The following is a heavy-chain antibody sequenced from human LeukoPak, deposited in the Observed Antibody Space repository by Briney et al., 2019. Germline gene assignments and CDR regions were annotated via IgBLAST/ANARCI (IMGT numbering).Heavy chain of an antibody. CDR1: GFTFDDYA. V-gene: IGHV3-9*01. Sequence: GGSLRLSCAASGFTFDDYAMHWFRQAPGRALEGVSGISWNSGSIGYADSVKGRFTISRDNAKNSLYLQMNSLRAEDTALYYCAKGRVDGPYDAFDIWGQGTMVTVSS. D-gene: IGHD5-24*01. CDR3: AKGRVDGPYDAFDI. J-gene: IGHJ3*02. CDR2: ISWNSGSI.